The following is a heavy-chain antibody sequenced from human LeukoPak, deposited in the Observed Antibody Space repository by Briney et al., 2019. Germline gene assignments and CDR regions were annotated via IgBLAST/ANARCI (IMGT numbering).Heavy chain of an antibody. V-gene: IGHV3-33*06. CDR2: IWYDGSNK. J-gene: IGHJ5*02. D-gene: IGHD6-13*01. CDR1: GFTFSSYG. CDR3: AKGGDIAARIPYGVDWFDP. Sequence: GGSLRLSCAASGFTFSSYGMHWVRQAPGKGLEWVAVIWYDGSNKYYADSVKGRFTISRDNSKNTLYLQMNSLRAEDTAVYYCAKGGDIAARIPYGVDWFDPWGQGTLVTVSS.